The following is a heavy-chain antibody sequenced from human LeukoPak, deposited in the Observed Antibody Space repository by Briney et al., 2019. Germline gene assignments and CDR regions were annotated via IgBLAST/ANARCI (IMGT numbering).Heavy chain of an antibody. CDR3: AHWYYYHNSGYCLDY. J-gene: IGHJ4*02. V-gene: IGHV2-5*02. CDR1: GFSFSTSGLG. Sequence: ESGPTLVKPTQTLTLTCTFSGFSFSTSGLGVGWIRQPPGKALEWLALIYWDDDKRYNPSLKSRLTITKDTSKNQVVLTMTNMDPVDTATYFCAHWYYYHNSGYCLDYWGQGTLVTVSS. CDR2: IYWDDDK. D-gene: IGHD3-22*01.